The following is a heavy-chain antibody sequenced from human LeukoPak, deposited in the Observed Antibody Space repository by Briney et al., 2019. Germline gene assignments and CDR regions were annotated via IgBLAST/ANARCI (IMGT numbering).Heavy chain of an antibody. CDR1: GYSFTSYW. V-gene: IGHV5-51*01. CDR2: IYPGDSDT. D-gene: IGHD1-26*01. CDR3: ARQLPPGSQTDAFDI. J-gene: IGHJ3*02. Sequence: GESLKISCKGSGYSFTSYWIGWVRQMPGKGLEWMGIIYPGDSDTRYSPSFQGQVTISADKSISTAYLQWSSLKASDTAMYYCARQLPPGSQTDAFDIWGQGTMVTVSS.